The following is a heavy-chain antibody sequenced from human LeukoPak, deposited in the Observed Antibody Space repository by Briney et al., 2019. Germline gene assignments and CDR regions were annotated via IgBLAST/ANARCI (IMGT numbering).Heavy chain of an antibody. J-gene: IGHJ4*02. Sequence: PGGSLRLSCAASGYTFSRHGIHWVRQAPGEGLKWVAVISYDGSHKYYADSVKGRFTISRDNSKNTLYLQMDSLRAEDTAVYYCARALNTVDYFDYWGQGTLVTVSS. CDR3: ARALNTVDYFDY. V-gene: IGHV3-30*19. CDR2: ISYDGSHK. D-gene: IGHD4-17*01. CDR1: GYTFSRHG.